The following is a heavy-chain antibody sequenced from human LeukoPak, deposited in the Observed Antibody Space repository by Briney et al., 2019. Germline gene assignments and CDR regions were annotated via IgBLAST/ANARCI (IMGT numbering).Heavy chain of an antibody. V-gene: IGHV3-48*01. CDR1: GFTFSSYW. Sequence: PGGSLRLSCAASGFTFSSYWMNWVRQAPGKGLEWVSYISSSSSTIYYADSVKGRFTISRDNAKNSLYLQMNSLRAEDTAVYYCGGPIVGIRLWEHDVFDTWGEGTMVTVFS. D-gene: IGHD5-18*01. CDR2: ISSSSSTI. J-gene: IGHJ3*02. CDR3: GGPIVGIRLWEHDVFDT.